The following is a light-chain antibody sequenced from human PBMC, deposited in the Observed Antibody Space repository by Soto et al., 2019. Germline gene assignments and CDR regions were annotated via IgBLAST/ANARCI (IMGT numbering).Light chain of an antibody. CDR3: QQYNSYSRT. J-gene: IGKJ1*01. CDR1: QSISNW. Sequence: DIQMTQSPSTLSASVGDRVTITCRASQSISNWLAWYQQKPGKAPKLLIYDASSLESGVPSRFSGSGSGTEFTLTISSLQPDDFTTYYCQQYNSYSRTFGQGTKVDSK. CDR2: DAS. V-gene: IGKV1-5*01.